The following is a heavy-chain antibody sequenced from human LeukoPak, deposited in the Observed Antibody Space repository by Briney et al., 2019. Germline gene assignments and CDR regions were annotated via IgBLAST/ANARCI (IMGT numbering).Heavy chain of an antibody. Sequence: SETLSPTCTVSGGSISSSSYYWGWIRQPPGKGLEWIGSIYYSGSTYYNPSLKSRVTISVDTSKNQFSLKLSSVTAADTAVYYCAAAAMQNDYWGQGTLVTVSS. D-gene: IGHD2-2*01. CDR1: GGSISSSSYY. V-gene: IGHV4-39*01. CDR3: AAAAMQNDY. CDR2: IYYSGST. J-gene: IGHJ4*02.